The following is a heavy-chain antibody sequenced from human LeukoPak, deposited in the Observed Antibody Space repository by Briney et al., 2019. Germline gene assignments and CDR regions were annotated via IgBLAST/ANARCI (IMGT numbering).Heavy chain of an antibody. CDR2: IKQDGSEK. CDR3: ARDQIIGYGGSTGYFDY. V-gene: IGHV3-7*01. D-gene: IGHD4-23*01. Sequence: GGSLRLSCAASGFTFSTYWMSWVRQAPGKGLEWVANIKQDGSEKYYVDSMKGRFTISRDNAKNSLYLQMNSLRAEDTAVYYCARDQIIGYGGSTGYFDYWGQGTLVTVSS. J-gene: IGHJ4*02. CDR1: GFTFSTYW.